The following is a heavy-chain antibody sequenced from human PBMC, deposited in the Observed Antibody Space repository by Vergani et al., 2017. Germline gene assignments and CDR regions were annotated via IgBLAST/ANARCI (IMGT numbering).Heavy chain of an antibody. J-gene: IGHJ3*02. D-gene: IGHD3-22*01. Sequence: EVQLVESGGVVVQPGGSLRLSCAASGFTFDDYTMHWVRQAPGKGLEWVSIISWDGGSTYYADSVKGRFTISRDNSKNSLYLQMKSLITVDNAFYYCAREYGVITTPFDIWGQGTMVTVSS. CDR2: ISWDGGST. V-gene: IGHV3-43*01. CDR1: GFTFDDYT. CDR3: AREYGVITTPFDI.